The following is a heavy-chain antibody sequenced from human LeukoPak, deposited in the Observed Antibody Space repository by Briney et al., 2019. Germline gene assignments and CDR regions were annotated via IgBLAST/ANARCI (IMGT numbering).Heavy chain of an antibody. CDR3: VRGRGSYGWFDP. J-gene: IGHJ5*02. V-gene: IGHV3-21*01. CDR1: GFTFSIYT. CDR2: ITSSSSSM. D-gene: IGHD3-10*01. Sequence: GGSLRLSCVASGFTFSIYTMSWVRQAPGKGLEWVSSITSSSSSMYSADSVKGRFTISRDDAKNTVDLQMNSLRGEDTAVYYCVRGRGSYGWFDPWGQGTLVTVSS.